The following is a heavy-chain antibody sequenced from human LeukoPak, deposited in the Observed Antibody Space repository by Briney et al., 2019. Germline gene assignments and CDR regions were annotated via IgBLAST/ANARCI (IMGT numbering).Heavy chain of an antibody. V-gene: IGHV3-53*05. D-gene: IGHD3-3*02. Sequence: GGSLRLSCAASGFTVSSNYMSWVRQAPGKGLEWVSVTYSGGSTYYADSVKGRSTISRDNSKNTLYLQMNSLRAEDTAVYYCAREISRTGAFDIWGQGTMVTVSS. CDR1: GFTVSSNY. J-gene: IGHJ3*02. CDR2: TYSGGST. CDR3: AREISRTGAFDI.